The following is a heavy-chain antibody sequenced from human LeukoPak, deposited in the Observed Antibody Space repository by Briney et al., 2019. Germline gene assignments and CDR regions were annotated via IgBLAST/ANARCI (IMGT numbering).Heavy chain of an antibody. V-gene: IGHV3-23*01. CDR2: ISGSGGST. D-gene: IGHD4-23*01. J-gene: IGHJ4*02. CDR1: GFTFSSYA. CDR3: ARGVNLGY. Sequence: GGSLRLSCAASGFTFSSYAMSWVRQAPGKGLEWVSAISGSGGSTYYADSVKGRFTIPRDNAKNSLYLQMNSLRADDTAVYYCARGVNLGYWGQGTLVTVSS.